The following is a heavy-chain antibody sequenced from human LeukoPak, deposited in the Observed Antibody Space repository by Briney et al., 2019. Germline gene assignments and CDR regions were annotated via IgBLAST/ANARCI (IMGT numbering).Heavy chain of an antibody. J-gene: IGHJ3*02. V-gene: IGHV3-53*01. CDR3: AREWELQDAFDI. Sequence: GGSLRLSCAASGFIVSSNYMTWIRQAPGKGLEWVSVIYSDGKTYYVDSVKGRFTISRDNSKNTLYLQMNSLRAEDTAVYYCAREWELQDAFDIWGQGTMVTVSS. D-gene: IGHD1-26*01. CDR1: GFIVSSNY. CDR2: IYSDGKT.